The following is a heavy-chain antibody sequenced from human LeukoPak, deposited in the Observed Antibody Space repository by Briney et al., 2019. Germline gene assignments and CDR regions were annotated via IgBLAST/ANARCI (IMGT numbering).Heavy chain of an antibody. CDR1: GFTFSSYS. CDR3: AKGSVGAKKGWFDP. J-gene: IGHJ5*02. CDR2: ISSSSSYI. Sequence: PGGSLRLSCAASGFTFSSYSMNWVRQAPGKGLEWVSSISSSSSYIYYADSVKGRFTISRDNSKNTLYLQMNSLRAEDTAVYYCAKGSVGAKKGWFDPWGQGTLVTVSS. V-gene: IGHV3-21*04. D-gene: IGHD1-26*01.